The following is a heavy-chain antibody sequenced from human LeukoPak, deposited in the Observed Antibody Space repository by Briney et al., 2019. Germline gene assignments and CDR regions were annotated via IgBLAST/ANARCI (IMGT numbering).Heavy chain of an antibody. D-gene: IGHD1-7*01. J-gene: IGHJ4*02. CDR3: ARLRAEIITGTTNIDY. CDR2: IYYSGST. CDR1: GGSISSSSYY. Sequence: SETLSLTCTVSGGSISSSSYYWGWIRQPPGKGLEWIGSIYYSGSTYYNPSLKSRVTISEDTSKNQFSLKLSSVTAADTAVYYCARLRAEIITGTTNIDYWGQGTLVTVSS. V-gene: IGHV4-39*01.